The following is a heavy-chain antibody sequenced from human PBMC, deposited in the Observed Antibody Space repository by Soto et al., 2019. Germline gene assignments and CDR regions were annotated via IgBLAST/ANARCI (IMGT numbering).Heavy chain of an antibody. Sequence: SETLSLTCTVSGGSISNGGYYWTWIRQPPGKGLEWIGYIYFTGYTSYNPSLNSRVTMSVDTSMNQFSLKLSSVTAADTAVYYCARGPPKYQLLSGPGMDVWGQGTTVTVSS. CDR2: IYFTGYT. CDR3: ARGPPKYQLLSGPGMDV. V-gene: IGHV4-31*03. D-gene: IGHD2-2*01. J-gene: IGHJ6*02. CDR1: GGSISNGGYY.